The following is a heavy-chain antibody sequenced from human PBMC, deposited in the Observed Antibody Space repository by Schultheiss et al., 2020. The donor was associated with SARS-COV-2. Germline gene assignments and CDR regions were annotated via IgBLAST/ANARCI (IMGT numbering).Heavy chain of an antibody. CDR2: IYTSGST. Sequence: SETLSLTCTVSGGSISSYYWSWIRQPAGKGLEWIGRIYTSGSTNYNPSLKNRVTMSLDTSKNQFSLTLRSVTAADTAMYYCTRVWYSSSPFDPWGQGTLVTVSS. CDR1: GGSISSYY. D-gene: IGHD6-13*01. V-gene: IGHV4-4*07. J-gene: IGHJ5*02. CDR3: TRVWYSSSPFDP.